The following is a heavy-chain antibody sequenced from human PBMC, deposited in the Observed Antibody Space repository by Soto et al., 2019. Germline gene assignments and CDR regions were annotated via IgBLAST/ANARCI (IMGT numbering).Heavy chain of an antibody. CDR2: ISSNGGST. J-gene: IGHJ6*03. CDR3: ARDLWGERCSGGSCYSYYYYMDV. D-gene: IGHD2-15*01. CDR1: GFTFSSYA. Sequence: GGSLRLSCAASGFTFSSYAMHWVRQAPGKGLEYVSAISSNGGSTYYANFVKGRFTISRDNSKNTLYLQMGSLRAEDMAVYYCARDLWGERCSGGSCYSYYYYMDVWGKGTTVTVSS. V-gene: IGHV3-64*01.